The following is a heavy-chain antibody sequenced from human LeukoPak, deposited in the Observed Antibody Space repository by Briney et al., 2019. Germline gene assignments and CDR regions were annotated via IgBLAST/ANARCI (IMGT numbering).Heavy chain of an antibody. V-gene: IGHV4-39*01. Sequence: SETLSLTCTVSGGSISSSSYYWGWLRQPPGKGLQWIGTIYYRGSTYCNPSLKSRVTISVDTSKNQFSLKLSSVTAADTAVYYCARGERYSSGWYGEYYFDYWGQGTLVTVSS. D-gene: IGHD6-19*01. CDR2: IYYRGST. J-gene: IGHJ4*02. CDR3: ARGERYSSGWYGEYYFDY. CDR1: GGSISSSSYY.